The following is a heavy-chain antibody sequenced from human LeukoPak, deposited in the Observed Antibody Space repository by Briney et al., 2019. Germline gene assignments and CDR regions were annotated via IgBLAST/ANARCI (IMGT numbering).Heavy chain of an antibody. CDR3: VRGYYDLDY. CDR1: EHTFSNYW. Sequence: GESLKISCQGSEHTFSNYWIGWVRQMPGKGLEWMATIYPSDSGTRYSPSFQGQVTISADKSINTVYLEWSSLKASDTAVYFCVRGYYDLDYWGQGTLVTVSS. J-gene: IGHJ4*02. CDR2: IYPSDSGT. V-gene: IGHV5-51*01. D-gene: IGHD3-22*01.